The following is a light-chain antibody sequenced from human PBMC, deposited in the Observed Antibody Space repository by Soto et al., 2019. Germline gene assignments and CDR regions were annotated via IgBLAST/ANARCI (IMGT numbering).Light chain of an antibody. Sequence: IRMTQSPSSFSACTGDIFTISCRSSQYISSWLTWYQQKPGKAPKVLIYIASRLQSGVPSRFSGSRSGTDFSLTISSLQPEDFATYYCQQSKSFPLTFGGGTKVDIK. J-gene: IGKJ4*01. CDR1: QYISSW. V-gene: IGKV1-12*01. CDR2: IAS. CDR3: QQSKSFPLT.